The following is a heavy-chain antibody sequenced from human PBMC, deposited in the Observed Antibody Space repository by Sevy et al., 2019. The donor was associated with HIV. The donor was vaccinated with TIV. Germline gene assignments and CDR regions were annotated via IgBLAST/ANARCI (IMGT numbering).Heavy chain of an antibody. CDR3: AREEITGFDY. Sequence: GGSLRLSCAASGFIFRTYAMTWVRQAPGKGLEWVPTISAGGGSVYYADSVKGRFTISRDNSNNRLYLQMNTLRAEDTAVYSCAREEITGFDYWGRGTLVTVSS. V-gene: IGHV3-23*01. CDR2: ISAGGGSV. CDR1: GFIFRTYA. D-gene: IGHD3-16*01. J-gene: IGHJ4*02.